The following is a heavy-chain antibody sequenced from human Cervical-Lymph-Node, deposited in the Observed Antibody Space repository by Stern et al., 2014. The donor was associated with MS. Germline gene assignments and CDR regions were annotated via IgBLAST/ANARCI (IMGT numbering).Heavy chain of an antibody. Sequence: QVQLVESGAEVKKPGASVKVSCKSSGYTLTIFYVHWVRQAPGQVLEWMGINSPRGITTAYAEKCQGRVTMTRDTSTSTVYMELSSLRSEDTAVYYCASGGEVDGGDVWGQGTTVTVFS. J-gene: IGHJ6*02. D-gene: IGHD1-26*01. CDR3: ASGGEVDGGDV. CDR2: NSPRGITT. CDR1: GYTLTIFY. V-gene: IGHV1-46*01.